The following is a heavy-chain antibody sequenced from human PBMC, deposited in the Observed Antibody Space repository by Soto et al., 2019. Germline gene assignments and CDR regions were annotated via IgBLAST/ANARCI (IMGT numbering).Heavy chain of an antibody. Sequence: EVQLVQSGAEVKKPGESLRLSCKGSGYRFISYWISWVRQRPGKGLEWVGRIAPSDSYTTYSPSFQGHVTISIDKSINTAYLQWSSLQASDTAMYYCVRHGNGIPYYFDYWGRGTLVPVSS. V-gene: IGHV5-10-1*03. D-gene: IGHD1-1*01. CDR2: IAPSDSYT. CDR1: GYRFISYW. CDR3: VRHGNGIPYYFDY. J-gene: IGHJ4*02.